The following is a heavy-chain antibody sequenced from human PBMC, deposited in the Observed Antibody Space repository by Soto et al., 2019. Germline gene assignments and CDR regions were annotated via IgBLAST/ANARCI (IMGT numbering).Heavy chain of an antibody. J-gene: IGHJ6*01. V-gene: IGHV1-46*01. Sequence: GASVKVSCKASGYTFTSYYMHWVRQAPGQGLEWMGIINPSGGSTSYAQKFQGRVTMTRDTSTSTVYMELSSLRSEDTAVYYCARDRRPAATRDYYYGMDVWGQGTTVTVSS. CDR1: GYTFTSYY. D-gene: IGHD2-2*01. CDR2: INPSGGST. CDR3: ARDRRPAATRDYYYGMDV.